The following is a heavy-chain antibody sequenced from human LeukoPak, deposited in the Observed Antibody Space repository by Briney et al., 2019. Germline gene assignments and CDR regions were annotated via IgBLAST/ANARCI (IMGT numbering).Heavy chain of an antibody. Sequence: GASVKVSCKTSAYFFTAYLLHWVRQVPGQGLEWMGWINLNSGGTNYAQRFQGRVTMTRDTSITTAYMELSRLTSDDTAVYYCAMWADTADFWSGPLDYWGQGTLVTVSS. J-gene: IGHJ4*02. CDR3: AMWADTADFWSGPLDY. D-gene: IGHD3-3*01. CDR2: INLNSGGT. V-gene: IGHV1-2*02. CDR1: AYFFTAYL.